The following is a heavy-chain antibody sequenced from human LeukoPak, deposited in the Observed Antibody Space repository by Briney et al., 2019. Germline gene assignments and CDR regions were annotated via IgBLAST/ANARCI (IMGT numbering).Heavy chain of an antibody. D-gene: IGHD4-17*01. CDR3: ARAPDYGDYEYYYGMDV. V-gene: IGHV5-51*01. CDR2: IYPGDSDT. Sequence: GESLKISCKGSGYSFTSYWIGWVRQMPGKGLEWMGIIYPGDSDTRYSPSFQGQVTISADKSISTAYLQWSSLKASDTAMYYWARAPDYGDYEYYYGMDVWGQGTTVTVSS. CDR1: GYSFTSYW. J-gene: IGHJ6*02.